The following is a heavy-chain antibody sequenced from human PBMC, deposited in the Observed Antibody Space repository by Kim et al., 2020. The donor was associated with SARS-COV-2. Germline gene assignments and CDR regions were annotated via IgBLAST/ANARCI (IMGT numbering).Heavy chain of an antibody. D-gene: IGHD6-19*01. V-gene: IGHV3-30*07. J-gene: IGHJ4*02. CDR3: ARGWSTWYSSGRIEPYFDY. Sequence: GRFTISRDNSKNTLYLQMNSLRAEDTAVYYCARGWSTWYSSGRIEPYFDYWGRGTLVTVSS.